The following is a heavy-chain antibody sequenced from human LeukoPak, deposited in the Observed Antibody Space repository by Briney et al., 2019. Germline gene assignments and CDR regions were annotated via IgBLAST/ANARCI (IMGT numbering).Heavy chain of an antibody. J-gene: IGHJ4*02. V-gene: IGHV1-2*02. D-gene: IGHD5-12*01. Sequence: ASVTVSCTSSGYTFTGIYMHWVRQAPGQGLELMGWINPDSGGTNYAQKFQGRVTVTRDTSISTAYMELSRLTSDDTAVYYCARLNSGYDYFDYWGQGTLVTVSS. CDR2: INPDSGGT. CDR1: GYTFTGIY. CDR3: ARLNSGYDYFDY.